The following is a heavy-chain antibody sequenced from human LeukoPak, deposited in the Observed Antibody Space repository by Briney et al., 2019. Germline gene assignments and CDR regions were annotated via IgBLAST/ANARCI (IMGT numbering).Heavy chain of an antibody. CDR2: IYYSGST. V-gene: IGHV4-59*01. D-gene: IGHD6-6*01. J-gene: IGHJ5*02. CDR3: ARVDSSSSPLDP. Sequence: SETLSLTCAVYGGSFSGYYWSWIRQPPGKGLEWIGYIYYSGSTNYNPSLKSRATISVDTSKNQFSLKLSSVTAADTAVYYCARVDSSSSPLDPWGQGTLVTVSS. CDR1: GGSFSGYY.